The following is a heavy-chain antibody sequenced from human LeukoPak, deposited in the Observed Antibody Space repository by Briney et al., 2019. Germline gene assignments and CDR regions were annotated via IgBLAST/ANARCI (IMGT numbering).Heavy chain of an antibody. CDR3: AKDSAKKYDDY. CDR1: GFTFSNYA. J-gene: IGHJ4*02. Sequence: QAGGSLRLSCAASGFTFSNYAMSWVRQAPGKGLEWVSAISGSDGSTNYADSVKGRFTISRDNSKNTLYLQMNSLRAEDTAVYYCAKDSAKKYDDYWGQGTLVTVSS. CDR2: ISGSDGST. V-gene: IGHV3-23*01. D-gene: IGHD2/OR15-2a*01.